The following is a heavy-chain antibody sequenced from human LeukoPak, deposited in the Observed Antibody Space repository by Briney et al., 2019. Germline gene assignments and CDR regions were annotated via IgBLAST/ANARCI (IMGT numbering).Heavy chain of an antibody. CDR3: ARENSYYYGMDV. CDR2: ISSSSSTI. D-gene: IGHD1/OR15-1a*01. CDR1: GFTFSSHS. V-gene: IGHV3-48*01. J-gene: IGHJ6*02. Sequence: PGGSLRLSCAASGFTFSSHSMNWVRQAPGKGLEWVSYISSSSSTIYYADSVKGRFTISRDNAKKSLYLQMNSLRAEDTAVYYCARENSYYYGMDVWGQGTTVIVSS.